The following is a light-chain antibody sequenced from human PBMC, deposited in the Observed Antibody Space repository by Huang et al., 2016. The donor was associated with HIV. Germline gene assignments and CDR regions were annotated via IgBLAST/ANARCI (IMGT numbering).Light chain of an antibody. CDR3: QQYYSTPRT. CDR2: WAS. CDR1: QSVLYNSKNKNY. V-gene: IGKV4-1*01. J-gene: IGKJ1*01. Sequence: DIVMTQSPDSLAVSLGERATINCKSSQSVLYNSKNKNYLAWYQQKPGQPPKLLMYWASTRESGVPDRFSGSGSGTDFTLTISSLQAEDVAVYYCQQYYSTPRTFGQGTKVEIK.